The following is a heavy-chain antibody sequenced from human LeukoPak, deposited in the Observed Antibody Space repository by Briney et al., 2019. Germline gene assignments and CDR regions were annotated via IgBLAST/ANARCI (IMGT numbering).Heavy chain of an antibody. D-gene: IGHD3-16*02. J-gene: IGHJ4*02. CDR1: GFSLSTSGVG. CDR2: SYWNDDK. Sequence: SGPTLANPTQTLTLTCTFSGFSLSTSGVGVGWIRQPPGKALEWLALSYWNDDKRYSPPLRSRLTITKDTSKNQVVLTMTNMAPVDTATYYCANMLTFGGVIVPVGFDYWGQGTLVTAPS. V-gene: IGHV2-5*01. CDR3: ANMLTFGGVIVPVGFDY.